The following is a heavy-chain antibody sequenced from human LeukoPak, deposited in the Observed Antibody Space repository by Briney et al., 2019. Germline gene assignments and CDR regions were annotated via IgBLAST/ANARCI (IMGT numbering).Heavy chain of an antibody. Sequence: ASVKVSCKASGYTFTDYYMHWVQQAPGQGLEWMGWINPNSGGTNYAQRFQGRVTMTRDTSISTAYMELSGLRSDDTAVYYCAREYSYYFEFWGQGTLVTVSS. CDR1: GYTFTDYY. CDR2: INPNSGGT. V-gene: IGHV1-2*02. D-gene: IGHD4-4*01. J-gene: IGHJ4*02. CDR3: AREYSYYFEF.